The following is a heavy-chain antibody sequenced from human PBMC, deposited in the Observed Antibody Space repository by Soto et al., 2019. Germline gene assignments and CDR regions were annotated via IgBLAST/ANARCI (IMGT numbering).Heavy chain of an antibody. CDR2: IDTSGHST. CDR1: GFVFTNFW. J-gene: IGHJ4*02. D-gene: IGHD6-13*01. V-gene: IGHV3-74*01. CDR3: AKDSWYFDL. Sequence: SLRLSCEASGFVFTNFWMHWVRHVPGKGLVWVARIDTSGHSTNYAESVKGRFTISRDNAKNTVSLQMNSLRVEDTGVYYCAKDSWYFDLWSQGSQVTVSS.